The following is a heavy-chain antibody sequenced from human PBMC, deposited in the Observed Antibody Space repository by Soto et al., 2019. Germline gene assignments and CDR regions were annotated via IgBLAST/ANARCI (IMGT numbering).Heavy chain of an antibody. CDR3: AKNWNWGSLVH. V-gene: IGHV4-59*08. Sequence: QVHLQESGPGLVKPSETLSLTCTVSGDSISTDYWSWIRQSPGKGLEWIGFIYYGGSTNYNPSLKSRVTTSVDTPKNQFSLKLSSVTAADEAVYYCAKNWNWGSLVHWGQGTLVTVSS. D-gene: IGHD7-27*01. J-gene: IGHJ4*02. CDR2: IYYGGST. CDR1: GDSISTDY.